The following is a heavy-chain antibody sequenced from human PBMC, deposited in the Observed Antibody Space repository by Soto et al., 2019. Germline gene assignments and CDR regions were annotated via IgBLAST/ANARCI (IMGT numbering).Heavy chain of an antibody. CDR2: ITHDGRNK. V-gene: IGHV3-30*18. CDR3: AKETGCVFGLCYTERNYYYYGMDV. J-gene: IGHJ6*02. CDR1: GFAFSSYW. D-gene: IGHD2-8*01. Sequence: GGSLRLSCAASGFAFSSYWMHWVRQAPGEGLVWVSGITHDGRNKYYADSVKGRFTISRDNSKNTLYLQMNSLRAEDTAVYYCAKETGCVFGLCYTERNYYYYGMDVWGQGTTVTVSS.